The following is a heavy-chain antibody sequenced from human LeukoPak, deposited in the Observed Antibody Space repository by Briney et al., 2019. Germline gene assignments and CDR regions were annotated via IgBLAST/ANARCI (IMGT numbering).Heavy chain of an antibody. V-gene: IGHV4-39*01. CDR3: VSPRGFSYGYFDY. J-gene: IGHJ4*02. D-gene: IGHD5-18*01. CDR2: IYYSKNT. Sequence: PSETLSLTCTVSGGSISSSSAYWGWIRLHPGKGLEWIGSIYYSKNTYYNPSLKSRVTISADTSKNQFSLTLGSVSATDTAVYYCVSPRGFSYGYFDYWGQGTLVTVSS. CDR1: GGSISSSSAY.